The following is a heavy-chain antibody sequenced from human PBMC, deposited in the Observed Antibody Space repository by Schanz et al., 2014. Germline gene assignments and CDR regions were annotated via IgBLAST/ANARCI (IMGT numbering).Heavy chain of an antibody. CDR3: ARDGEAAAGCDY. CDR2: ISGYNGDT. J-gene: IGHJ4*02. V-gene: IGHV1-18*01. D-gene: IGHD6-13*01. Sequence: QVQLVQSGVEVKRPGASVRVSCKASGYIFGSHGMTWVRQAPGQGPELMGWISGYNGDTNYAPKFQGRVTMTRDTSTSTVYMELSSLRSEDTAVYYCARDGEAAAGCDYWGQGTLVTVSS. CDR1: GYIFGSHG.